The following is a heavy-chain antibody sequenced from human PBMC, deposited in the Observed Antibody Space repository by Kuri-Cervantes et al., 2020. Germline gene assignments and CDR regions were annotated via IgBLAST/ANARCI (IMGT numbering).Heavy chain of an antibody. D-gene: IGHD1-26*01. Sequence: SVKVSCKASGYTFTTYAMHWVRQAPGQGLEWMGGIIPIFGTANYAQKFQGRVTITTDESTSTAYMELSSLRSEDTAVYYCAREYSGTTGYFDYWGQGTLVTVSS. CDR3: AREYSGTTGYFDY. J-gene: IGHJ4*02. V-gene: IGHV1-69*05. CDR2: IIPIFGTA. CDR1: GYTFTTYA.